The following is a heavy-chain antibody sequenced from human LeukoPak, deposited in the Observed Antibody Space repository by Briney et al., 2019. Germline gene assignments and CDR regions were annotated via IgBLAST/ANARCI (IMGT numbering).Heavy chain of an antibody. CDR2: ISSSSSYI. CDR3: ARDLGYDFWSGSAHWFDP. V-gene: IGHV3-21*01. CDR1: GFTFSSYS. Sequence: GGSLRLSCAASGFTFSSYSMNWVRQAPGKGLEWVSSISSSSSYIYYADSVKGRFTISRDNAENSLYLQMNSLRAEDTAVYYCARDLGYDFWSGSAHWFDPWGQGTLVTVSS. D-gene: IGHD3-3*01. J-gene: IGHJ5*02.